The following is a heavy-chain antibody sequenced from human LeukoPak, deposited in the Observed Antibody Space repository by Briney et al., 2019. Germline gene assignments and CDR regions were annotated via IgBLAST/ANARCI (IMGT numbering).Heavy chain of an antibody. D-gene: IGHD3-3*01. CDR3: ARDRDYDFWSGYWALDP. CDR1: GFTFSDYY. Sequence: PGGSLRLSCAASGFTFSDYYMSWIRQAPGKGLEWVSYISSSGSTIYYADSVKGRFTISRDNDKNSVYLQMNNVRDEDTAVYYCARDRDYDFWSGYWALDPWGQGTLVTVSS. CDR2: ISSSGSTI. V-gene: IGHV3-11*04. J-gene: IGHJ5*02.